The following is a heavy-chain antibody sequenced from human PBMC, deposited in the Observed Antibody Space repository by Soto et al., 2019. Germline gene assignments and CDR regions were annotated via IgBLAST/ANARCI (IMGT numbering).Heavy chain of an antibody. CDR1: GGSISSGDYY. D-gene: IGHD2-15*01. CDR2: NYYSGST. J-gene: IGHJ6*02. V-gene: IGHV4-30-4*01. CDR3: ARQDIVVVVAATRFVDYYGMDV. Sequence: SETLSLTCTVSGGSISSGDYYWSWIRQPPGKGLEWIGYNYYSGSTYYNPSLKSRVTISVDTSKNQFSLKLSSVTAADTAVYYCARQDIVVVVAATRFVDYYGMDVWGQGTTVTVSS.